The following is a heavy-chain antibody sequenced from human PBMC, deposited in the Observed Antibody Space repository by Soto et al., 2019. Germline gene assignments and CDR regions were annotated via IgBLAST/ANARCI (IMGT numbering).Heavy chain of an antibody. J-gene: IGHJ5*02. V-gene: IGHV2-5*01. Sequence: GWIRQPPGKALEWLALIYWNDDKRYSPSLKSRLTITKDTSKNQVVLTMTNMDPVDTATYYCFHNSGRPEFYPCGLDNLLPVS. D-gene: IGHD3-10*01. CDR3: FHNSGRPEFYP. CDR2: IYWNDDK.